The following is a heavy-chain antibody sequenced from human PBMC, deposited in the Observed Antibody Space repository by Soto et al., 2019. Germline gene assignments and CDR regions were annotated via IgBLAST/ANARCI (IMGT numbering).Heavy chain of an antibody. Sequence: SDPLYLTCTVSGAPISNYYLTWIRQNTRKGLEWMGYINTSGNTNYNPSLKSRVTISVATSKNQFSLKLTSVTAADAALYYCVRDFFDSSDYTTNLFDPWGQGTLVTVSS. CDR3: VRDFFDSSDYTTNLFDP. CDR2: INTSGNT. V-gene: IGHV4-4*08. D-gene: IGHD3-22*01. J-gene: IGHJ5*02. CDR1: GAPISNYY.